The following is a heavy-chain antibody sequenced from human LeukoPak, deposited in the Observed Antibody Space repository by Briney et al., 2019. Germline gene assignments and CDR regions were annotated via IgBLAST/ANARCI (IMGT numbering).Heavy chain of an antibody. Sequence: GGSLRLSCAASGFTFSSYAMSWVRQAPGKGLEWVSAISGSGGSTYYADTVKGRFTISRDNSKNTLYLQMNSLRAEDTAVYYCAKDPQYYYDSSGSWYFDLWGRGTLVTVSS. J-gene: IGHJ2*01. V-gene: IGHV3-23*01. CDR2: ISGSGGST. CDR3: AKDPQYYYDSSGSWYFDL. D-gene: IGHD3-22*01. CDR1: GFTFSSYA.